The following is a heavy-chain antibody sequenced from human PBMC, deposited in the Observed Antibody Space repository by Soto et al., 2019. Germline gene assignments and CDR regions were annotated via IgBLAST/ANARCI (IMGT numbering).Heavy chain of an antibody. CDR1: GGSLTGYY. J-gene: IGHJ1*01. D-gene: IGHD7-27*01. V-gene: IGHV4-34*02. Sequence: QVQLQQWGAGLLKPSETLSRACAVYGGSLTGYYWSWIRQVPGGGLEWIGEISYKGRTNYNPTLGGGLTISVDRSSTQFSMKMTSVSAADTAVYCGARKCDRADLGSVELWGQGTLVTV. CDR2: ISYKGRT. CDR3: ARKCDRADLGSVEL.